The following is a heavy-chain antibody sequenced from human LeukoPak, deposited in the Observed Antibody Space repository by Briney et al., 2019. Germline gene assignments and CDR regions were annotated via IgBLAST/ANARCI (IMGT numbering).Heavy chain of an antibody. D-gene: IGHD6-13*01. J-gene: IGHJ4*02. CDR3: AKAGSWYSSSWYYFDN. CDR1: GFTFSSYA. V-gene: IGHV3-23*01. CDR2: ISGSGGST. Sequence: GGSLRLSCAASGFTFSSYAMSWVRQAPGKGLEWVSAISGSGGSTYYADSVKGRFTISRDNSKNTLYLQMNSLRAEDTAVYYCAKAGSWYSSSWYYFDNGGQGPLVTASS.